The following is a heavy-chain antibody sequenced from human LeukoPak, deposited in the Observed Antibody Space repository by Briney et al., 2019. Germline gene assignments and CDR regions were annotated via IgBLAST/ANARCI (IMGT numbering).Heavy chain of an antibody. J-gene: IGHJ4*02. D-gene: IGHD1-26*01. CDR2: IYYSGST. CDR3: ARRIEWELPFDY. Sequence: SETLSLTCTVSGGSISSYYWSWIRQPPGKGLEWIGYIYYSGSTNYNPSLKSRVTISVDTSKNQFSLKLSSVTAADTAVYYCARRIEWELPFDYWGLGTLVTVSS. V-gene: IGHV4-59*08. CDR1: GGSISSYY.